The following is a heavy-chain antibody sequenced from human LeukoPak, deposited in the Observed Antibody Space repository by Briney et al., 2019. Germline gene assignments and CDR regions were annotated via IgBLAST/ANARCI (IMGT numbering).Heavy chain of an antibody. D-gene: IGHD3-10*01. CDR3: ARSYYYGSGSYYSFDY. Sequence: GESLKISCKGSGYSFTSYWIGWVRQMPGKGLGWMGIIYPGDSDTRYSPSFQGQVTISADKSISTAYLQWSSLKASDTAMYYCARSYYYGSGSYYSFDYWGQGTLVTVSS. J-gene: IGHJ4*02. CDR2: IYPGDSDT. V-gene: IGHV5-51*01. CDR1: GYSFTSYW.